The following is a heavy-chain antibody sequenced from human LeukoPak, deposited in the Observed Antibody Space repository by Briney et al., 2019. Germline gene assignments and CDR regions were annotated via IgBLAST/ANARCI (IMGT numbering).Heavy chain of an antibody. CDR2: IYHSGST. CDR1: VGSISSGGYS. D-gene: IGHD2-21*02. Sequence: SQTLSLTCAVSVGSISSGGYSWSWIRQPPGKGLEWIGYIYHSGSTYYNPSLKSRVTISVDRSKNQFSLKLSSVTAVDTAVYYCARVQHIVVVTASHAFDIWGQGTMVTVSS. J-gene: IGHJ3*02. CDR3: ARVQHIVVVTASHAFDI. V-gene: IGHV4-30-2*01.